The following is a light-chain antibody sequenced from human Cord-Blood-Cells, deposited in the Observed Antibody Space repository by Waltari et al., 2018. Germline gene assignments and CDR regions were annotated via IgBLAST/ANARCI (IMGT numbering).Light chain of an antibody. CDR3: CSYAGSSTWV. J-gene: IGLJ3*02. V-gene: IGLV2-23*01. Sequence: QSALTQPASVSGSPGQSITISCTGTSSDVGSYNLVSWYQQHPGKAPKLRIYEGSKRPSGFSNGCSGCKSGNTAALTISGLQAEDEADYFCCSYAGSSTWVFGGGTKLTV. CDR2: EGS. CDR1: SSDVGSYNL.